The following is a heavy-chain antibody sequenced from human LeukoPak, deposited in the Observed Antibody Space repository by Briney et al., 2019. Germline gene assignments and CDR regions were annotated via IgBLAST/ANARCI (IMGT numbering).Heavy chain of an antibody. J-gene: IGHJ4*02. V-gene: IGHV3-74*03. Sequence: GGSLRLSCVASGVTSRNSWMHWVRQAPGKGLVWVSRITIDGSSTTYADFVKGRFTISRDSAKNTLYLQMNSLRAEDTALYYCTREKWLFFWGQGTLVTVSS. CDR2: ITIDGSST. CDR3: TREKWLFF. CDR1: GVTSRNSW. D-gene: IGHD3-22*01.